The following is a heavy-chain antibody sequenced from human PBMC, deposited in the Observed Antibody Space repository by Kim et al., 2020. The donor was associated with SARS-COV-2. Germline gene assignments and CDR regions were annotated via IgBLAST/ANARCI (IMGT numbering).Heavy chain of an antibody. CDR2: IYSGGST. CDR1: GFTVSSNY. CDR3: ARVVVVVITVEWYSDL. V-gene: IGHV3-53*01. D-gene: IGHD3-22*01. Sequence: GGSLRLSCAASGFTVSSNYMSWVRQAPGKGLEWVSVIYSGGSTYYADSVKGRFTISRDNSKNTLYLQMNSLRAEDTAVYYCARVVVVVITVEWYSDLWGRGTLVTVSS. J-gene: IGHJ2*01.